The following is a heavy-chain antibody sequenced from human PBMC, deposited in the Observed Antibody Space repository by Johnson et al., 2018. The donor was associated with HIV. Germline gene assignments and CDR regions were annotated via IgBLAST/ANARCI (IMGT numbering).Heavy chain of an antibody. V-gene: IGHV3-30*03. CDR3: ARESVVQGLYGAFDI. J-gene: IGHJ3*02. Sequence: QVQLMESGGGVVQPGRSLRLSCAASGFTFSSYGMHWVRQAPGKGLEWVAVISYDGSKKYYADSVKGRFTISRDNAKNTVYLQMNSRRAEDTAVYYCARESVVQGLYGAFDIWGQGTMVTVSS. D-gene: IGHD3-10*01. CDR1: GFTFSSYG. CDR2: ISYDGSKK.